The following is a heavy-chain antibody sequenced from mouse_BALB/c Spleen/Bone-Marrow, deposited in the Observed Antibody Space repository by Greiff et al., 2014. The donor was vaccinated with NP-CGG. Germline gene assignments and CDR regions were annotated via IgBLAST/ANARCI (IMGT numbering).Heavy chain of an antibody. CDR3: ARDLITTATSFAY. Sequence: EVHLVESGGGLVKPGGSLKPSCAASGFTFSDYYMYWVRQTPEKRLEWVATISDGGSYTYYPDSVKGRFTISRDNAKNNLYLQMSSLKSEDTAMYYCARDLITTATSFAYWGQGTLVTVSA. CDR2: ISDGGSYT. J-gene: IGHJ3*01. V-gene: IGHV5-4*02. D-gene: IGHD1-2*01. CDR1: GFTFSDYY.